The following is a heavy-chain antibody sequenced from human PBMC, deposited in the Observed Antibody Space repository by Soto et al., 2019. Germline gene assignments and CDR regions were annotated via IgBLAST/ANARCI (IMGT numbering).Heavy chain of an antibody. CDR2: ISAYNGNT. D-gene: IGHD3-22*01. J-gene: IGHJ4*02. CDR3: ARDEGYYDSSGYSTTVDY. CDR1: GYTSTSYG. V-gene: IGHV1-18*01. Sequence: ASVKVACKASGYTSTSYGISWVRQAPGQGLEWMGWISAYNGNTNYAQKLQGRVTMTTDTSTSTAYMELRSLRSDATAVYYCARDEGYYDSSGYSTTVDYWGQGTLVTVSS.